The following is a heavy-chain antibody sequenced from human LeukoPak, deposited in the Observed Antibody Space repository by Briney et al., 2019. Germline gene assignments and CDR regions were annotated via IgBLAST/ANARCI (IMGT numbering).Heavy chain of an antibody. CDR1: GGSISSYY. Sequence: SETLSLTCTVSGGSISSYYWSWIRQPPGKGLEWIGYIYYSGSTNYNPSLKSRVTISVDTSKNQFSLKLSSVTAADTAVYYCARLREMAMPYYYYGMDVWGQGTTVTVSS. CDR3: ARLREMAMPYYYYGMDV. CDR2: IYYSGST. J-gene: IGHJ6*02. D-gene: IGHD5-24*01. V-gene: IGHV4-59*08.